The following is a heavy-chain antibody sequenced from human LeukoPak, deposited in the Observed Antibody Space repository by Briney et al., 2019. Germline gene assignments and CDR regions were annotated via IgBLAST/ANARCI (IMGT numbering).Heavy chain of an antibody. V-gene: IGHV3-30*18. CDR2: ISYDGSNK. CDR3: AKHDYGSGSYYPDY. J-gene: IGHJ4*02. CDR1: GFTFSSYG. Sequence: PGGSLRLSCAASGFTFSSYGMHWVRQAPGKGLEWVAVISYDGSNKYYADSVKGRFTISRDNSKNTLYLQMNSLRAEDTAVYYCAKHDYGSGSYYPDYWGQGTLVTVSS. D-gene: IGHD3-10*01.